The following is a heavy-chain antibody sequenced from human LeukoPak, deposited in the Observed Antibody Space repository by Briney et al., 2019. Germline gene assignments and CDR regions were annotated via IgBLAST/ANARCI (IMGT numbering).Heavy chain of an antibody. CDR1: GGSISSYY. CDR2: IYYSGST. Sequence: SETLSLTCTVSGGSISSYYWSWIRQPPGKGLEWIGYIYYSGSTNYNPSLKSRVTMSVDTSKNQFSLKLSSVTAADTAVYYCARGSGSSLVPIYAPFDYWGQGTLVTVSS. V-gene: IGHV4-59*12. CDR3: ARGSGSSLVPIYAPFDY. D-gene: IGHD1-14*01. J-gene: IGHJ4*02.